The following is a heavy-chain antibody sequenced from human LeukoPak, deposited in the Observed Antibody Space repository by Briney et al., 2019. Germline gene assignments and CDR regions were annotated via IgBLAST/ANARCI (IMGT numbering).Heavy chain of an antibody. CDR1: GGSMSSYY. V-gene: IGHV4-59*01. J-gene: IGHJ4*02. D-gene: IGHD3-22*01. Sequence: SETLSLTCSVSGGSMSSYYWSWIRQSPGKGLEWIGYIYHSGSTDYNSSLKSRVTISEDTSKKQFSLKVSSVTAADTAVYYCARDFYDTSGYYYDYWGQGTLVTVSS. CDR3: ARDFYDTSGYYYDY. CDR2: IYHSGST.